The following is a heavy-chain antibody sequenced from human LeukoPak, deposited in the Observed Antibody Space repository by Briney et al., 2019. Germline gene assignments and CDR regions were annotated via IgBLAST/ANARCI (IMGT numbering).Heavy chain of an antibody. D-gene: IGHD6-19*01. Sequence: SETLSLTCTVSGASISSFYWGWIRQPPGKGLEWIGSIYYSGSTYYNPSLKSRVTISVDTSKNQFSLKLSSVTAADTAVYCCARRGEWLALDYWGQGTLVTVSS. CDR3: ARRGEWLALDY. CDR1: GASISSFY. CDR2: IYYSGST. J-gene: IGHJ4*02. V-gene: IGHV4-39*01.